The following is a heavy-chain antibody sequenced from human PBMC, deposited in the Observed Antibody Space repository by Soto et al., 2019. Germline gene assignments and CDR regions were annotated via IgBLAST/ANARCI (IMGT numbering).Heavy chain of an antibody. CDR3: ARDRWLSHFFDY. D-gene: IGHD3-22*01. V-gene: IGHV4-31*03. Sequence: SETLSLTCTVSGGSISSGGYYWSWIRQHPGKGLEWIGYIYYSGSTYYNPSLKSRVTISVDTSKNQFSLKLSSVTAADTAVYYCARDRWLSHFFDYWGQGTLVTVSS. CDR2: IYYSGST. J-gene: IGHJ4*02. CDR1: GGSISSGGYY.